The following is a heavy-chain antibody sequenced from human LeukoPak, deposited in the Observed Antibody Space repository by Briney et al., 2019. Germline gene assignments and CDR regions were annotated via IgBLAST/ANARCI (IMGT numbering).Heavy chain of an antibody. J-gene: IGHJ3*01. CDR3: ARRDYSGIVPFAFDA. Sequence: SETLSLTCTVSGGSISSDYWNWIRQPPGKGLEWIGYISYSGITIYIPSLKSRVSMSVDTSKNQFSLRLSSVTAADTAVYFCARRDYSGIVPFAFDAWGQGTLVAVSS. CDR2: ISYSGIT. D-gene: IGHD4-23*01. V-gene: IGHV4-59*08. CDR1: GGSISSDY.